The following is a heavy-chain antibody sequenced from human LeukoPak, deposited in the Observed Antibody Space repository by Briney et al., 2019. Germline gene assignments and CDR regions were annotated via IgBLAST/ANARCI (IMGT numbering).Heavy chain of an antibody. J-gene: IGHJ4*02. Sequence: GGSLRLSCAASGFTFSSYWISWVRQAPGKGLEWVANIKQDGREKYYVDSVKGRFTISRDNAKNSLYLQMNSLRAEDTAVYYCAKRTGGPCTYWGQGTLVTVSS. V-gene: IGHV3-7*02. CDR2: IKQDGREK. CDR1: GFTFSSYW. CDR3: AKRTGGPCTY. D-gene: IGHD4-23*01.